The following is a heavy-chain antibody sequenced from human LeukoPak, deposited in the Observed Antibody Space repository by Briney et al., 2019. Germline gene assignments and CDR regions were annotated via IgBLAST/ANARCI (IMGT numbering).Heavy chain of an antibody. V-gene: IGHV4-61*01. J-gene: IGHJ3*02. D-gene: IGHD3-22*01. CDR3: AGTTSHGYYDSSGYYYGPHAFDI. CDR1: GGSVSSGSYY. Sequence: SETLSPTCTVSGGSVSSGSYYWSWIRQPPGKGLEWIGYIYYSGSTNYNPSLKSRVTISVDTSKNQFSLKLSSVTAADTAVYYCAGTTSHGYYDSSGYYYGPHAFDIWGQGTMVTVSS. CDR2: IYYSGST.